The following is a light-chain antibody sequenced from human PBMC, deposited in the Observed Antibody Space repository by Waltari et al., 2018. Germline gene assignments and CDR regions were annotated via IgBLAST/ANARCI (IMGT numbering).Light chain of an antibody. CDR2: DVN. CDR1: SSDVGGHDY. Sequence: QSALSQPASVSGSPGQSITISCTGASSDVGGHDYVSWYQQHPGKAPKLIIRDVNNRPSGVSNRSSGSKSGNTASLTISVLQAEDEADYYCSSYSTSSSLILFGEGTKVTVL. J-gene: IGLJ2*01. V-gene: IGLV2-14*03. CDR3: SSYSTSSSLIL.